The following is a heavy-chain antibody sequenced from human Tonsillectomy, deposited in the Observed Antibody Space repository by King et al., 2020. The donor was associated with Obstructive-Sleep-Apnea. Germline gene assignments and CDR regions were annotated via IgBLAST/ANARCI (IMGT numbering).Heavy chain of an antibody. Sequence: LQLQESGPGLVKPSETLSLTCTVSGGSISSSSYYWGWIRQPPGKGLEWIGSIYYSGSTYYNPSLKSRVTISVDTSKNQFSLKLSSVTAADTAVYYCARPTPYDSSGYGVADFRGPRALLDPFDYWGQGTLVTVSS. J-gene: IGHJ4*02. CDR1: GGSISSSSYY. CDR3: ARPTPYDSSGYGVADFRGPRALLDPFDY. V-gene: IGHV4-39*01. D-gene: IGHD3-22*01. CDR2: IYYSGST.